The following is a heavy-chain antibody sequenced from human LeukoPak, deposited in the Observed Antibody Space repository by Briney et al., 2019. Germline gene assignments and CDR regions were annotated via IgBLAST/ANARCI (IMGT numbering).Heavy chain of an antibody. CDR2: INPNSGGT. CDR3: ARPHYESSGLYVDAFDI. J-gene: IGHJ3*02. Sequence: ASVKVSCMASGYTLTAYYLHWVRQAPGQGLEWMGRINPNSGGTTYAQKFQGRVTMTRDTSIGTAYMELSSLRSDDTAVYYCARPHYESSGLYVDAFDIWGQGTMVTVSS. D-gene: IGHD3-22*01. V-gene: IGHV1-2*06. CDR1: GYTLTAYY.